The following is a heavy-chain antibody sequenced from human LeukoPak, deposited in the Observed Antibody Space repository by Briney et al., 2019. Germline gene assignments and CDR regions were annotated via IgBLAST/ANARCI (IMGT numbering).Heavy chain of an antibody. J-gene: IGHJ5*02. Sequence: SETLSLTCAVYGGSFSGYYWSWIRQPPGKGLEWIGEINHSGSTNYNPSLKSRVTISVDTSKNQFSLKLSSVTAADTAVYYCAREAETYYYDSSGYLNWFDPWGQGTLVTVSS. D-gene: IGHD3-22*01. CDR3: AREAETYYYDSSGYLNWFDP. CDR2: INHSGST. CDR1: GGSFSGYY. V-gene: IGHV4-34*01.